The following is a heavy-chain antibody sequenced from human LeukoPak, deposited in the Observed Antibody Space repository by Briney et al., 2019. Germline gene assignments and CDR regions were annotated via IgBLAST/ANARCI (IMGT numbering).Heavy chain of an antibody. Sequence: PGGSLRLSCAASGFTIRTNWMSWVRQASGKGLEWVANIKQDGSEKYYADSVKGRFTISRDNSKNTLSLQMNSLRAEDTAVYYCAKVNWCSASCADAWGQGTLVTVSS. CDR2: IKQDGSEK. V-gene: IGHV3-7*03. D-gene: IGHD2-2*01. CDR3: AKVNWCSASCADA. J-gene: IGHJ4*02. CDR1: GFTIRTNW.